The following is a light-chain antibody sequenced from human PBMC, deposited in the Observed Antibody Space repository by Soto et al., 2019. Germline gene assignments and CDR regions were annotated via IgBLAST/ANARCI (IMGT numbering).Light chain of an antibody. CDR1: QGIRSY. V-gene: IGKV1-8*01. J-gene: IGKJ2*01. CDR3: QQYYSYSYT. CDR2: AAS. Sequence: AIRMTQSPSSLSASTGDRVTITCRASQGIRSYLAWYQQKPGKAPKLLIYAASTLQSGVPSRFSGSGSGTDFTLTISCLQSEDFATYYCQQYYSYSYTFGQGTKLEIK.